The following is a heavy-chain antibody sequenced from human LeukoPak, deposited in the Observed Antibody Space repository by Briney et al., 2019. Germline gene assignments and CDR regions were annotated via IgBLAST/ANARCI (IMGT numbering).Heavy chain of an antibody. J-gene: IGHJ4*02. D-gene: IGHD3-10*01. Sequence: ASVKVSCKASGYTFTGYYMHWVRRSPGQRLGGRGEINPNSAASHYAQNFQDRVTMTSDTSINMAYMELRSLRSDDTAVYYFARDFYGSRPGAFDYWGQGTLITVSS. CDR3: ARDFYGSRPGAFDY. V-gene: IGHV1-2*02. CDR1: GYTFTGYY. CDR2: INPNSAAS.